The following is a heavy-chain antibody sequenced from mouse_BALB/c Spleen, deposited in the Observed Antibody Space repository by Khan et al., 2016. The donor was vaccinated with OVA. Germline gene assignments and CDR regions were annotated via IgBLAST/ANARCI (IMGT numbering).Heavy chain of an antibody. Sequence: QVQLHQSGPGLVAPSQSLSITCTISGFSLTNYGVHWVRQPPGKGLEWLVVIWSDGSTTYNSAIKSRLTITKDNSKSQVFLEMNSLQTDDTAIYFCARQPYYHYEVMDYWGQGTSVTVSS. D-gene: IGHD2-4*01. J-gene: IGHJ4*01. V-gene: IGHV2-6-1*01. CDR1: GFSLTNYG. CDR2: IWSDGST. CDR3: ARQPYYHYEVMDY.